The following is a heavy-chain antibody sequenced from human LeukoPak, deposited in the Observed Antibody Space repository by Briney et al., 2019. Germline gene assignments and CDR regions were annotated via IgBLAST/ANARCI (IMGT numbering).Heavy chain of an antibody. J-gene: IGHJ3*02. Sequence: GGSLRLSCAASGLTVSNSYINWVRQPPGKGLEWVSVLYRDDTSYYAESVKGGFTISRDSAKNTLDLQMSGLRAEDTAMYYCVSGYCRGARCHAFAFDIWGQGTMVTVSS. CDR1: GLTVSNSY. V-gene: IGHV3-53*03. CDR3: VSGYCRGARCHAFAFDI. CDR2: LYRDDTS. D-gene: IGHD2-15*01.